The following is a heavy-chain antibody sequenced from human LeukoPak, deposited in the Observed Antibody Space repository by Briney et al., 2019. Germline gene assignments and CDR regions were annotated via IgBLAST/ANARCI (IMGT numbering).Heavy chain of an antibody. V-gene: IGHV3-7*03. CDR3: ARGALDFWSGTWDY. J-gene: IGHJ4*02. CDR2: IKPDGSGK. Sequence: GGSLRLSCAASEFSISTYWMSWVRQAPGKGLEWVANIKPDGSGKYYVDSVTGRFTISRDNAKNSLYLEINSLRAEDTAVYYCARGALDFWSGTWDYWGQGTLVTVSS. D-gene: IGHD3-3*01. CDR1: EFSISTYW.